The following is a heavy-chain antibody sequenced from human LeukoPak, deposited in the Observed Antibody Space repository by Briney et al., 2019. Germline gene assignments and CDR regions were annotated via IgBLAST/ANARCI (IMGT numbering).Heavy chain of an antibody. D-gene: IGHD3-10*01. Sequence: PSETLSLTCTVSGGSISSYYWNWIRQPPGKGLEWIGYIYYSGSTNYNPSLRSRVTISVDTSKNQFSLKLSSVTAADTAVYYCVRGPYGSGISNWFDPWGQGTLVIVSS. CDR1: GGSISSYY. CDR2: IYYSGST. CDR3: VRGPYGSGISNWFDP. V-gene: IGHV4-59*01. J-gene: IGHJ5*02.